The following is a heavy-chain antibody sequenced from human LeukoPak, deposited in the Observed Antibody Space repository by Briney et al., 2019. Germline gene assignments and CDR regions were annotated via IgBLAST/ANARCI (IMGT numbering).Heavy chain of an antibody. D-gene: IGHD4-17*01. CDR3: ARDRDYGDYNTQDLFVY. CDR1: GYTFTNFG. V-gene: IGHV1-18*01. Sequence: ASVKVSCKASGYTFTNFGISWVRQAPGQGLEWMGWISAYNGNTDYAQRLQGRVTMTTDTSTSTAYMELRSLRSDDTAVYYCARDRDYGDYNTQDLFVYWGQGTLVTVSS. CDR2: ISAYNGNT. J-gene: IGHJ4*02.